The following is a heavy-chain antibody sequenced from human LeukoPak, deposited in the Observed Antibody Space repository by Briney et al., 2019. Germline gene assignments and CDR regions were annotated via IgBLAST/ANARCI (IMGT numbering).Heavy chain of an antibody. Sequence: PGRSLRLSCAASGFTFSSYAMSWVRQAPGKGLEWVSAISGSGGSTYYADSVKGRFTISRDNSKNTLYLQMNSLRAEDTAVYYCAKALYYDSSGDGDYWGQGTLVTVSS. CDR2: ISGSGGST. J-gene: IGHJ4*02. CDR3: AKALYYDSSGDGDY. CDR1: GFTFSSYA. V-gene: IGHV3-23*01. D-gene: IGHD3-22*01.